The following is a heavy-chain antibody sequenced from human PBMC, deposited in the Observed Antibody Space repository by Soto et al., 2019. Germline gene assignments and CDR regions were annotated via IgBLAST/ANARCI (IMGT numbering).Heavy chain of an antibody. CDR3: ARAVTVFGVVIGVDP. D-gene: IGHD3-3*01. Sequence: QVQLVQSGAEVKKPGASVKVSCKTSGYSFTLYNIIWVRQAPGQGLEWVGWISTHNGNTNYGQKFQGRVTMTTDRPASTAYMELRSLRSDDTSEYYCARAVTVFGVVIGVDPWGQGTLVTVSS. J-gene: IGHJ5*02. V-gene: IGHV1-18*01. CDR2: ISTHNGNT. CDR1: GYSFTLYN.